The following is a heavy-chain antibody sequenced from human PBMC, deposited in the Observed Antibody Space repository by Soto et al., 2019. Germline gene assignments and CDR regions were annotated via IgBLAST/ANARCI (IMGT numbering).Heavy chain of an antibody. CDR2: INDRSNYI. Sequence: GGSLSLSFVASGFSFSKYSMNWVRQAPGKGLEWVSSINDRSNYIYYADSVKGRFTISRDNSRNTLYLQMNSLRAEDAAVYYCAKDPDYWGQGTLVTVSS. V-gene: IGHV3-21*01. CDR3: AKDPDY. J-gene: IGHJ4*02. CDR1: GFSFSKYS.